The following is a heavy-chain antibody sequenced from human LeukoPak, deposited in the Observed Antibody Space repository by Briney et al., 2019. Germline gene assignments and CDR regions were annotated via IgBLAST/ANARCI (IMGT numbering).Heavy chain of an antibody. Sequence: ASVKVSCKASGYTFTGYYMHWVRQAPGQGLEWMGWINPNSGGTNYAQKFQGRVTMTRDTSISTAYMELSRLRSDDTAVYYCARGVTHMLPYYYYGMDVWGQGTTVTVSS. J-gene: IGHJ6*02. V-gene: IGHV1-2*02. CDR2: INPNSGGT. D-gene: IGHD2-15*01. CDR3: ARGVTHMLPYYYYGMDV. CDR1: GYTFTGYY.